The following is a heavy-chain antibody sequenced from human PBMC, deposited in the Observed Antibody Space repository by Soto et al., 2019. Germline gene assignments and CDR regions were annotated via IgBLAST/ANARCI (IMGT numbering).Heavy chain of an antibody. Sequence: GGSLRLSCAASGFTFSSYEMNWVRQAPGKGLEWVSYISSSGSTIYYADSVKGRFTIPRDNAKNSLYLQMNSLRAEDTAVYYCARLSGYDSFWFDPWGQGTLVTVSS. CDR2: ISSSGSTI. J-gene: IGHJ5*02. V-gene: IGHV3-48*03. CDR1: GFTFSSYE. CDR3: ARLSGYDSFWFDP. D-gene: IGHD5-12*01.